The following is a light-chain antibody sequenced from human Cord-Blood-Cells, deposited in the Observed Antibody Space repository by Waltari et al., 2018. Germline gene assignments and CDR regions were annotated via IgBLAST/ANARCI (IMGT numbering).Light chain of an antibody. Sequence: EIVLTQSPATLSLSPGERATLSGRASQSVSSYLSWYQQKPGQAPRLLIYDASNRATGIPAGFISSWSGTEYSLTISSLEPEDVAVYYCQQRSNWLYSFGQGTKLEIK. J-gene: IGKJ2*03. CDR2: DAS. CDR1: QSVSSY. V-gene: IGKV3-11*01. CDR3: QQRSNWLYS.